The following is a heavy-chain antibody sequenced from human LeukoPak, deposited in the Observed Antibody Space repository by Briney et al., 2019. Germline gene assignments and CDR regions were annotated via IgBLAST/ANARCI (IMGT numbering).Heavy chain of an antibody. J-gene: IGHJ4*02. CDR3: ASYERGWLHQN. V-gene: IGHV4-39*01. Sequence: SETLSLTCTVSGGSISSSSYYWGWIRQPPGKGLEWIGSIYYSGSTYYNPSLKCRVTISVDTSKNQFSLKLSSVTAADTAVYYCASYERGWLHQNWGQGTLVTVSS. CDR1: GGSISSSSYY. D-gene: IGHD5-12*01. CDR2: IYYSGST.